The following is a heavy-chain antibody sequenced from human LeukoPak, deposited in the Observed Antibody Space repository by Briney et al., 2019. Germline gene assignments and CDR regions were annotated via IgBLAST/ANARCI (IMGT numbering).Heavy chain of an antibody. V-gene: IGHV3-21*01. CDR1: GFTFSSYS. CDR3: ARARSGFDY. J-gene: IGHJ4*02. D-gene: IGHD3-10*01. CDR2: ISSRSSYR. Sequence: GGSLRLSCAASGFTFSSYSMNWVRQAPGKGLEWVSSISSRSSYRYYADSMKGRFTISRDNAKNTLYLQMNSLRAEDTAVYYCARARSGFDYWGQGALVTVSS.